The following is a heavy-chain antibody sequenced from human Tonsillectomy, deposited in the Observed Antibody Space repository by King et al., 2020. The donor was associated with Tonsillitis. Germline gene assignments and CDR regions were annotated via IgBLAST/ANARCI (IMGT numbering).Heavy chain of an antibody. V-gene: IGHV1-8*01. D-gene: IGHD3-9*01. CDR1: GYTFTSYD. Sequence: QLVQSGAEVKKPGASVKVSCKTSGYTFTSYDINWVRQATGQGPEWMGLMNPNSGDTGYAQKFQGRVTMTRNTSIGTAYMELSSLRSEDTAVYYCARVGSRILPGYYLGLWGQGTLVTVSS. CDR2: MNPNSGDT. J-gene: IGHJ4*02. CDR3: ARVGSRILPGYYLGL.